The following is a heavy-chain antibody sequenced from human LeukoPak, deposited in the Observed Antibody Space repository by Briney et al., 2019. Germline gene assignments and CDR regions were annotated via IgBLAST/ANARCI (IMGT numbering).Heavy chain of an antibody. CDR2: ISGSGGST. J-gene: IGHJ4*02. CDR3: ARASGWYRETFDY. V-gene: IGHV3-23*01. Sequence: GGSPRLSCAASGFTFSSYAMSWVRQAPGKGLEWVSAISGSGGSTYYADSVKGRFTISRDNSKNTLYLQMNSLRAEDTAVYYCARASGWYRETFDYWGQGTLVTVSS. D-gene: IGHD6-19*01. CDR1: GFTFSSYA.